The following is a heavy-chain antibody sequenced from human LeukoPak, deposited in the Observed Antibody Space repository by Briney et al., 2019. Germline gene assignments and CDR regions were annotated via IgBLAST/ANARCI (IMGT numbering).Heavy chain of an antibody. CDR3: ARETPDSSSWTAFDY. Sequence: GGSLRLSCAASGFTVSSNYMSWVRQAPGKGLEWVSVIYSGGSRYYADSVRGRFTISRDNAENSLFLQMNSLRAEDTAVYYCARETPDSSSWTAFDYWGQGTLVTVSS. CDR2: IYSGGSR. CDR1: GFTVSSNY. J-gene: IGHJ4*02. D-gene: IGHD6-13*01. V-gene: IGHV3-53*01.